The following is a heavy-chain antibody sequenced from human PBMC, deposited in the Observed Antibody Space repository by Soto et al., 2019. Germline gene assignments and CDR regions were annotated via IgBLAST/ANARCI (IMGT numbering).Heavy chain of an antibody. Sequence: GGSLRLSCAASGFTFDDYAMHWVRQVPGKGLEWVSGISWNSGNIGYADSVKGRFTTPRDNARNSLYLQMNSLRAEDTALYYCAKGRLGYYYYMDVWGKGTTVTVSS. CDR2: ISWNSGNI. V-gene: IGHV3-9*01. D-gene: IGHD6-25*01. CDR1: GFTFDDYA. J-gene: IGHJ6*03. CDR3: AKGRLGYYYYMDV.